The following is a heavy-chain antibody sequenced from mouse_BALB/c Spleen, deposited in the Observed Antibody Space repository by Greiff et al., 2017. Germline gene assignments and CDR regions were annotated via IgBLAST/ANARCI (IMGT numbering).Heavy chain of an antibody. CDR2: ISYDGSN. Sequence: DVQLQESGPGLVKPSQSLSLTCSVTGYSITSGYYWNWIRQFPGNKLEWMGYISYDGSNNYNPSLKNRISITRDTSKNQFFLKLNSVTTEDTATYYCAITTAFAYWGQGTLVTVSA. CDR1: GYSITSGYY. CDR3: AITTAFAY. V-gene: IGHV3-6*02. J-gene: IGHJ3*01. D-gene: IGHD1-2*01.